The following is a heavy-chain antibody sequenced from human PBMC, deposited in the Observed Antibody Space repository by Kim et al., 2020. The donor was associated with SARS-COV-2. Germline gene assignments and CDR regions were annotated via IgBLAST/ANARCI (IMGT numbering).Heavy chain of an antibody. CDR3: APLVATIPY. V-gene: IGHV1-46*01. CDR2: GST. Sequence: GSTNYAQKFQGRVTMTRDTSTTTVYMELSSLRSEDTAVYYCAPLVATIPYWGQGTLVTVSS. J-gene: IGHJ4*02. D-gene: IGHD5-12*01.